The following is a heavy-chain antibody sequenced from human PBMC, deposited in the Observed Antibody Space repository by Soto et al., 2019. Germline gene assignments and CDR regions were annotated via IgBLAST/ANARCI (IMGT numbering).Heavy chain of an antibody. CDR1: GFILSGYD. J-gene: IGHJ6*02. V-gene: IGHV3-13*05. CDR3: ARAGYDSSGYYFYAMDV. Sequence: GGSLRLSCVASGFILSGYDMHWVRQATGEGLEWVSAIGTAGDLYYSGSVKGRFTISRGNAENSVYLQKNSLRAGDTAVYYCARAGYDSSGYYFYAMDVWGPGTTVTVSS. CDR2: IGTAGDL. D-gene: IGHD3-22*01.